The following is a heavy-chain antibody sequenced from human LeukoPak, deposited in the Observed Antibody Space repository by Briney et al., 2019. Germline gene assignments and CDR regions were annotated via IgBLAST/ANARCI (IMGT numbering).Heavy chain of an antibody. CDR2: IYYSGNT. CDR1: GVSISSSNSY. Sequence: PSETLSLTCTVSGVSISSSNSYWGWIRQPPGKGLEWIGSIYYSGNTYYNASLKRRVTISADTSKNQFSLKLRSVTAADTAVYYCARDSGFVLSSLPKYNWFDPWGQGTLVTVSS. D-gene: IGHD1-26*01. CDR3: ARDSGFVLSSLPKYNWFDP. V-gene: IGHV4-39*07. J-gene: IGHJ5*02.